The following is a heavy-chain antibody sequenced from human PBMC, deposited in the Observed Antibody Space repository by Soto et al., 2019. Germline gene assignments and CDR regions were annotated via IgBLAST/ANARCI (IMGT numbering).Heavy chain of an antibody. CDR1: GVSLSTSAVG. CDR3: AQRHSAESEGGYYPLNFDC. CDR2: IYWDDDK. D-gene: IGHD3-22*01. J-gene: IGHJ4*01. V-gene: IGHV2-5*02. Sequence: SGHTMLNPTQTLTLTCTLSGVSLSTSAVGVGWIRQPPGKALEWLALIYWDDDKRYRPSLESRLNITQDTSKNQVVLRLANVDPADTGTEVCAQRHSAESEGGYYPLNFDCWC.